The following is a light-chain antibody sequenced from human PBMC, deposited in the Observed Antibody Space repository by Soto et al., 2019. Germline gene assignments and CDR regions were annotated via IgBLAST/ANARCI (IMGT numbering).Light chain of an antibody. CDR1: QSVSSY. Sequence: EIVLTQSPATLSLSPGERGTLSCRASQSVSSYLAWYQQKPGQAPRLLIYHASKRATGIPARFSGSGSGTDFTLTVSSLEPEDFAVYYCEQRSNWPLTFGGGTKVDTK. V-gene: IGKV3-11*01. CDR2: HAS. J-gene: IGKJ4*01. CDR3: EQRSNWPLT.